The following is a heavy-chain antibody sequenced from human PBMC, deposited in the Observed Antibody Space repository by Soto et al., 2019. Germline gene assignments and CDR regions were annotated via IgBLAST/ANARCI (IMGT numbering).Heavy chain of an antibody. V-gene: IGHV1-18*01. CDR3: ARGQGEYCSGGSCYANYSYNGMDV. CDR2: ISAYNGNT. Sequence: ASVKVSCKASGYTFTSYGISWVRQAPGQGLEWMGWISAYNGNTNYAQKLQGRVTMTTDTSTSTAYMELRSLRSDDTAVYYCARGQGEYCSGGSCYANYSYNGMDVWGQGTTVSVSS. D-gene: IGHD2-15*01. J-gene: IGHJ6*02. CDR1: GYTFTSYG.